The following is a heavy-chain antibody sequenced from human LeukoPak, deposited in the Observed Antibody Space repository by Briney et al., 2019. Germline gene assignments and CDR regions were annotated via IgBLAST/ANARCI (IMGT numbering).Heavy chain of an antibody. Sequence: PSETLSLTCTVSGGSISSYYWSWIRQPAGKGLEWIGRIYTSGSTNYNPSLKSRVTMSVDTSKNQFSLKLSSVTAADTAVYYCARGGVVVPAAIRSWFDPWGQGTLVTVSS. J-gene: IGHJ5*02. CDR3: ARGGVVVPAAIRSWFDP. V-gene: IGHV4-4*07. CDR2: IYTSGST. D-gene: IGHD2-2*02. CDR1: GGSISSYY.